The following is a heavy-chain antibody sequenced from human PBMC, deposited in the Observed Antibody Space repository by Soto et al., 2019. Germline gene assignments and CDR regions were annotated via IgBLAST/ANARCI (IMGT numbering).Heavy chain of an antibody. CDR3: ARVPRFSEDAFDT. V-gene: IGHV1-69*01. D-gene: IGHD3-3*01. CDR1: GGTFSSYA. CDR2: IIPIFGTA. Sequence: QVQLVQSGAEVKKPGSSVKVSCKASGGTFSSYAISWVRQAPGQGLEWMGGIIPIFGTANYAEKFQVRVTITAHESTSTAYMEPSSLRSEDTAVYYCARVPRFSEDAFDTWGQGTMDTVSS. J-gene: IGHJ3*02.